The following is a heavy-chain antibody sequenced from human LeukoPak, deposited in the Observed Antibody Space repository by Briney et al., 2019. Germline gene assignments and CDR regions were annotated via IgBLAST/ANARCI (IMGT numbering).Heavy chain of an antibody. CDR2: IYYSGST. CDR3: ARHDSSGILDY. CDR1: GGSISSGDYY. J-gene: IGHJ4*02. Sequence: SETLSLTCTVSGGSISSGDYYWSWIRQPPGKGLEWIGYIYYSGSTNYNPSLKSRVTISVDTSKNQFSLKLSSVTAADTAVYYCARHDSSGILDYWGQGTLVTVSS. D-gene: IGHD6-19*01. V-gene: IGHV4-61*08.